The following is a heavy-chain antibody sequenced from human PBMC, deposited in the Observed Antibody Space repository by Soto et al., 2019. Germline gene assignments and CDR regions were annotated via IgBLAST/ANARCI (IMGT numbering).Heavy chain of an antibody. D-gene: IGHD2-2*01. CDR3: TRADIVVVPAAHSDY. J-gene: IGHJ4*02. CDR2: IRSKAYGGTT. Sequence: PGGSLRLSCTASVFTFGDYAMSCFRQAPGKGLEWVGFIRSKAYGGTTEYAASVKGRFTISRDDSKSIAYLQMNSLKTEDTAVYYCTRADIVVVPAAHSDYWGQGT. CDR1: VFTFGDYA. V-gene: IGHV3-49*03.